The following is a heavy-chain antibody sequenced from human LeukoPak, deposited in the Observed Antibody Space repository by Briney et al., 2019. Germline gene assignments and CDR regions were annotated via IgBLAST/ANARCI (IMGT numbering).Heavy chain of an antibody. V-gene: IGHV4-34*01. J-gene: IGHJ5*02. CDR3: ARDYGDYGRGPFDP. CDR2: INHSGST. Sequence: SETLSLTCAVYGGSFSGYYWSWIRQPPGKGLEWIGEINHSGSTYYNPSLKSRVTISVDRSKNQFSLKLSSVTAADTAVYYCARDYGDYGRGPFDPWGQGTLVTVSS. D-gene: IGHD4-17*01. CDR1: GGSFSGYY.